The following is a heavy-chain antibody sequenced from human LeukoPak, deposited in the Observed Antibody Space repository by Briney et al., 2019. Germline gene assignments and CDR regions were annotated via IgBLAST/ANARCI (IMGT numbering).Heavy chain of an antibody. V-gene: IGHV4-4*07. D-gene: IGHD3-3*01. J-gene: IGHJ5*02. CDR2: IYTSGNT. CDR3: ARGVDYDFWSGYPNWFDP. CDR1: GGPISSYY. Sequence: SETLSLTCTVSGGPISSYYWSWIRQPAGKGLEWIGRIYTSGNTNYNPSLKSRVTMSVDTSKNQFSLKLSSVTAADTAVYYCARGVDYDFWSGYPNWFDPWGQGTLVTVSS.